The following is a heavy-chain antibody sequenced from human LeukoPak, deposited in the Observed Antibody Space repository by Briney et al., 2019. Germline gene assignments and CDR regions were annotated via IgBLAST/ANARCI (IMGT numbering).Heavy chain of an antibody. CDR2: IIPIFGTA. CDR3: ASVLYYDFWSGYYTLDY. CDR1: GYTFTGYY. V-gene: IGHV1-69*13. D-gene: IGHD3-3*01. Sequence: SVKVSCKASGYTFTGYYMHWVRQAPGQGLEWMGGIIPIFGTANYAQKFQGRVTITADESSSTAYMELSSLRSEDTAVYYCASVLYYDFWSGYYTLDYWGQGTLVTVSS. J-gene: IGHJ4*02.